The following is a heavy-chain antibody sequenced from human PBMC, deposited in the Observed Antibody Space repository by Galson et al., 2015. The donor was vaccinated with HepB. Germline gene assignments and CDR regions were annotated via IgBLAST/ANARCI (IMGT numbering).Heavy chain of an antibody. J-gene: IGHJ2*01. CDR3: ARVTLLELRGVWYFDL. V-gene: IGHV5-51*01. CDR2: IYPGDSDT. CDR1: GYSFTSYW. Sequence: QSGAEVKKPGESLKISCKGSGYSFTSYWIGWVRQMPGKGLEWMGIIYPGDSDTRYSPSFQGQVTISADKSISTAYLQWSSLKASDTAMYYCARVTLLELRGVWYFDLWGRGTLVTVSS. D-gene: IGHD1-7*01.